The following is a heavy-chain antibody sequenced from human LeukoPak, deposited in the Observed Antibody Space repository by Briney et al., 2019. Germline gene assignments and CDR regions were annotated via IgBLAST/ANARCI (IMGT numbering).Heavy chain of an antibody. CDR2: IYSGGST. V-gene: IGHV3-53*01. CDR1: GFTVSSNY. D-gene: IGHD1-26*01. J-gene: IGHJ3*02. Sequence: GGSLRLSCTSSGFTVSSNYMSWVRQAPGKGLEWVSIIYSGGSTFYADSVKGRFTISRDNSKNTLYLQMNSLRAEDTAVYYCARGGSYLSAFDIWGQGTMVTVSS. CDR3: ARGGSYLSAFDI.